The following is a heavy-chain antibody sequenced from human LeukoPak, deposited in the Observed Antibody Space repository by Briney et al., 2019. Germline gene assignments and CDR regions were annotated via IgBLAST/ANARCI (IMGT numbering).Heavy chain of an antibody. J-gene: IGHJ4*02. CDR2: ISRSSSTI. CDR1: GSTFSTYS. D-gene: IGHD3-10*01. V-gene: IGHV3-48*04. CDR3: VRPIDNGSGSYYFDY. Sequence: PGGSLRLSCAASGSTFSTYSMNWVRQAPGKGLEWLSFISRSSSTILYADSVKGRFTISRDNSKNTLYLQMSSLRAEDTAVYYCVRPIDNGSGSYYFDYWGQGTLVTVTS.